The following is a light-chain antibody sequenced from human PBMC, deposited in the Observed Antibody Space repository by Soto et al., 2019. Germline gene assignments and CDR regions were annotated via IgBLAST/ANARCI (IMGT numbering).Light chain of an antibody. Sequence: DIQMTQSPSSLSASLGDSVTIXXRASQSISSYLNWYQQKPGKAPKLXIYAASSLQSGVPSRFSGSGSGTDFTLTISSLQPEDFATYYCQQSYSTPQTFGQGTKVDI. CDR3: QQSYSTPQT. V-gene: IGKV1-39*01. CDR2: AAS. J-gene: IGKJ1*01. CDR1: QSISSY.